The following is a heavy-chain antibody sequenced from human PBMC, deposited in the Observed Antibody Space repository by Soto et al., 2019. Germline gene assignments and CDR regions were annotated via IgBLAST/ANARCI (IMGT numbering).Heavy chain of an antibody. CDR1: GGSISSGGYY. D-gene: IGHD3-9*01. Sequence: PSETLSLTCTVSGGSISSGGYYWSWIRQHPGKGLEWIGYIYYSGSTYYNPSLKSRVTISVDTSKNQFSLKLSSVTAADTAVYYCARDVQAVPYDILTGYLQYGMDVRGQGTTVTVSS. J-gene: IGHJ6*02. CDR2: IYYSGST. V-gene: IGHV4-31*03. CDR3: ARDVQAVPYDILTGYLQYGMDV.